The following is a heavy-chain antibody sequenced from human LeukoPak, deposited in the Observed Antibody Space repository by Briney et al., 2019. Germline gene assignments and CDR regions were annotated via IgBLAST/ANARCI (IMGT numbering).Heavy chain of an antibody. CDR1: GGSISSGGCY. D-gene: IGHD4-17*01. V-gene: IGHV4-61*08. J-gene: IGHJ5*02. CDR3: ARDRDDYGDYVRWFDP. CDR2: IYHSGRT. Sequence: SETLSLTCTVSGGSISSGGCYWSWIRQPPGKGLEWIGYIYHSGRTNYNPSLKSRVTISVDTSKNQFSLKLSSVTAADTAMYYCARDRDDYGDYVRWFDPWGQGTLVTVSS.